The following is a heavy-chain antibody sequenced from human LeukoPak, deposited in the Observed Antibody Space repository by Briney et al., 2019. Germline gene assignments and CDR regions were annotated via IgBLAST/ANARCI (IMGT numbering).Heavy chain of an antibody. D-gene: IGHD3-22*01. J-gene: IGHJ3*02. CDR2: IIPIFGTA. CDR3: ARAWTSSSGYYPDAFDI. CDR1: GGTFSSYA. V-gene: IGHV1-69*13. Sequence: GASVKVSCKASGGTFSSYAISWVRQAPGQGLEWMGGIIPIFGTANYAQKFQGRVTITADESTSTVYMELSSLRSEDTAVYYCARAWTSSSGYYPDAFDIWGQGTMVTVSS.